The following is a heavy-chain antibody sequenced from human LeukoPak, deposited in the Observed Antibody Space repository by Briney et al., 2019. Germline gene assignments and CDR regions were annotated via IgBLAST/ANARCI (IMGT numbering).Heavy chain of an antibody. V-gene: IGHV1-69*05. D-gene: IGHD3-16*01. CDR3: ARVDGTPRGYYFDY. CDR1: GGTFSSYA. CDR2: IIPIFGTA. Sequence: ASVKVSCKASGGTFSSYAISWVRQAPGQGLEWMGGIIPIFGTANYAQKFQGRVTITTDESTSTAYMELSSLRSEDTAVYYCARVDGTPRGYYFDYWGQGALVTVSS. J-gene: IGHJ4*02.